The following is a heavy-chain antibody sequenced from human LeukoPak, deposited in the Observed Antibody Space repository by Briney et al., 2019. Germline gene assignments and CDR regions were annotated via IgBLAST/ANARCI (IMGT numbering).Heavy chain of an antibody. D-gene: IGHD3-3*01. Sequence: GGSLRLSCAASGFTFSTYSMHWVRQAPGKGLDWVAVISYDGSNTYYADSVKGRFTISRDNSKNTLYLQMNSLRAEDTAVYYCAREITIFGVVPKTDVFDIWGQGTMVTVSS. V-gene: IGHV3-30*04. CDR1: GFTFSTYS. CDR2: ISYDGSNT. CDR3: AREITIFGVVPKTDVFDI. J-gene: IGHJ3*02.